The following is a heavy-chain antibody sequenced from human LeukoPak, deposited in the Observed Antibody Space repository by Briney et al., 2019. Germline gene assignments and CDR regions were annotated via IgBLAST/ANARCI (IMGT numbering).Heavy chain of an antibody. CDR3: ARGGGLLRY. CDR1: GGSFSGYY. J-gene: IGHJ4*02. V-gene: IGHV4-34*01. Sequence: PSETLSLTCAVYGGSFSGYYWSWIRQPPGKGLEWIGEVNHSGGTNYNPSLKSRVTISVDTSKNQFSLKLSSVTAADTAVYYCARGGGLLRYWGQGTLVTVSS. D-gene: IGHD2-21*01. CDR2: VNHSGGT.